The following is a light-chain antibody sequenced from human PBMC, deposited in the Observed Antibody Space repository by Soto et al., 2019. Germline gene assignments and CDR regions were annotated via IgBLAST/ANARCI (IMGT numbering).Light chain of an antibody. CDR1: ESVSSSF. CDR3: QHYGNSLWT. J-gene: IGKJ1*01. Sequence: EVVLTQSPGTQSLTQGERATLSCRASESVSSSFLTWYQQKPGQAPRLLIYRTSNRVTGIPDRFSGSGSGTDFTLTISRLEPEDFAVYFCQHYGNSLWTFGQGTKVDIK. V-gene: IGKV3-20*01. CDR2: RTS.